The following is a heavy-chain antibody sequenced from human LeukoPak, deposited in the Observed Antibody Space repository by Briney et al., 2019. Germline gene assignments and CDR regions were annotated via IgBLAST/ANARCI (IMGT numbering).Heavy chain of an antibody. CDR2: TYYRSKWYN. D-gene: IGHD2-15*01. V-gene: IGHV6-1*01. J-gene: IGHJ5*02. Sequence: SQTLSLTCAISGDSVSSNSAAWNWIRQSPSRGLEWLGRTYYRSKWYNDYAVFVESRMTINPDISKNQFSLQLNSVTPEDTAVYYCARDVRRVVGAWGQGTLVTVSS. CDR1: GDSVSSNSAA. CDR3: ARDVRRVVGA.